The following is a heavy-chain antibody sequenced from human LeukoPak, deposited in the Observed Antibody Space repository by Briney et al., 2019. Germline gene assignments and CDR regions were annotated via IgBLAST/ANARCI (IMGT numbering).Heavy chain of an antibody. J-gene: IGHJ6*02. D-gene: IGHD6-13*01. CDR3: AKVGTAAATNRYYYYYGMDV. CDR2: ISGSGGST. V-gene: IGHV3-23*01. Sequence: PGGSLRLSCAASGFTFSSYAMSWVRQAPGKGLEWVSAISGSGGSTYYADSVKGRFTISRDNSKNTLYLQMNSLRAKDTAVYYCAKVGTAAATNRYYYYYGMDVWGQGTTVTVSS. CDR1: GFTFSSYA.